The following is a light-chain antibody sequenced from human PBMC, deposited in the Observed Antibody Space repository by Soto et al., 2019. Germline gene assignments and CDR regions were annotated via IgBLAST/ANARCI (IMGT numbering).Light chain of an antibody. J-gene: IGLJ2*01. V-gene: IGLV2-14*01. CDR3: SSYTISSTRV. CDR1: SSDVGGYNY. CDR2: DVS. Sequence: QSALTQPASVSGSPGQSITISCTGTSSDVGGYNYVSWYQQHPGKAHKLMIYDVSNRPSGVSNRFSGSKSGNTASLTISGLQAEDEADYYCSSYTISSTRVFGGGTKLTVL.